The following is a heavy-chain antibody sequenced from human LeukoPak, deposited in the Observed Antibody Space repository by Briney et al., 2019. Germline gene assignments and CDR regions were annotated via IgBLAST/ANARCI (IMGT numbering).Heavy chain of an antibody. Sequence: GGSLRLSCAASGFTLSSYAMSWVRQAPGKGLEWVSGINWNGGSTGYADSVKGRFTISRDNAKNSLYLQMNSLRAEDTALYYCARDPGGSGSSFNYWGQGTLVTVSS. D-gene: IGHD3-22*01. J-gene: IGHJ4*02. CDR1: GFTLSSYA. CDR2: INWNGGST. V-gene: IGHV3-20*04. CDR3: ARDPGGSGSSFNY.